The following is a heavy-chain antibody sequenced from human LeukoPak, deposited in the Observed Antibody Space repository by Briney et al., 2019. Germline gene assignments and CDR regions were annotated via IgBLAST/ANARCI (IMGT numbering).Heavy chain of an antibody. CDR1: GFTFSSYA. V-gene: IGHV3-66*02. Sequence: GGSLRLSCAASGFTFSSYAMSWVRQAPGKGLEWVSVIYSGGSTYYADSVKGRFTISRDNSKNTLYLQMNSLRAEDTAVYYCARVLHLGWFDPWGQGTLVTVSS. J-gene: IGHJ5*02. CDR2: IYSGGST. CDR3: ARVLHLGWFDP.